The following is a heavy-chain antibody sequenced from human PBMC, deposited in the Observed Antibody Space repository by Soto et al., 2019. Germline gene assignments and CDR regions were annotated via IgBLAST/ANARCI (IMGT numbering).Heavy chain of an antibody. V-gene: IGHV1-3*01. J-gene: IGHJ6*02. CDR1: GYTFTSYA. CDR3: ASRSSGTTGYYYGLDV. CDR2: INAGNGNT. D-gene: IGHD1-7*01. Sequence: ASVKVSCKASGYTFTSYAMHWVRQAPGQRLEWMGWINAGNGNTKYSQKFQGRVTITRDTSASTAYMELSSLRSEDTAVYYCASRSSGTTGYYYGLDVWGQGTTVTVSS.